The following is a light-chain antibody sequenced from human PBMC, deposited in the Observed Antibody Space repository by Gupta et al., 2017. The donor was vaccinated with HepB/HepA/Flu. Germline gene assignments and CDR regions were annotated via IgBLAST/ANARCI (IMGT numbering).Light chain of an antibody. Sequence: DIQMTQSPPSLSASVGDRVTITCQASQDISNYLNWYQQKPGKAPKLLIYDASNWETGVPSRFSGSGYGKDVTFTISSRQQEDIATYYCQQYENLPMYTFGQGTXMEIK. V-gene: IGKV1-33*01. J-gene: IGKJ2*01. CDR2: DAS. CDR1: QDISNY. CDR3: QQYENLPMYT.